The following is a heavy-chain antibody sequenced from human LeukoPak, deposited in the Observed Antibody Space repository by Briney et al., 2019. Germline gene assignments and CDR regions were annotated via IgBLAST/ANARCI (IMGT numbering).Heavy chain of an antibody. CDR2: ISSSSSYI. J-gene: IGHJ5*02. Sequence: GGSLRLSCAASGFTFSSYSMNWVRQAPGKGLEWVSSISSSSSYIYYADSVKGRFTISRDNAKSSLYLQMNSLRAEDTAVYYCARDGKLLWFGELNPSNWFDPWGQGTLVTVSS. V-gene: IGHV3-21*01. D-gene: IGHD3-10*01. CDR3: ARDGKLLWFGELNPSNWFDP. CDR1: GFTFSSYS.